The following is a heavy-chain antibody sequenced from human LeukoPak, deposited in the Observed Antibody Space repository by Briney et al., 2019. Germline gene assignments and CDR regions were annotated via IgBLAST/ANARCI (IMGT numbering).Heavy chain of an antibody. CDR1: GGSFSGYY. CDR3: ASTDSSGYYYGH. V-gene: IGHV4-34*01. Sequence: SETLSLTCAVYGGSFSGYYWSWIRQPPGKGLEWIGEINHSGSTNYNPSLKSRVTISVDTSKNQFSLKLSSVTAADTAVYYCASTDSSGYYYGHWGQGTLVTVSS. CDR2: INHSGST. J-gene: IGHJ4*02. D-gene: IGHD3-22*01.